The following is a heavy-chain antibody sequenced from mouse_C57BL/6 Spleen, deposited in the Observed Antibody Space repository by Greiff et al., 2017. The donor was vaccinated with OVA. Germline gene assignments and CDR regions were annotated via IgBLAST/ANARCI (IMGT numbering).Heavy chain of an antibody. D-gene: IGHD1-1*01. Sequence: VQLQQPGAELVMPGASVKLSCKASGYTFTSYWMHWVKQRPGQGLEWIGEIDPSDSYTNYNQKFKGKSTLTVDKSSSTAYMQLSSLTSEDSAVYYCARAPYYYGSNWYYAMDYWGQGTSVTVSS. CDR1: GYTFTSYW. J-gene: IGHJ4*01. V-gene: IGHV1-69*01. CDR2: IDPSDSYT. CDR3: ARAPYYYGSNWYYAMDY.